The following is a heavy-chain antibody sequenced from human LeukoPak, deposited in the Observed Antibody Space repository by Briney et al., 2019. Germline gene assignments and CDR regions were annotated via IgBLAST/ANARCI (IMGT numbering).Heavy chain of an antibody. D-gene: IGHD1-26*01. Sequence: PGGSLRLSCAASGFTFSSYAMNWVRQAPGKGLEWVSGISSSGGTTYYADSVKGRFTISRDNSKNTLYLQMNSLRGEDTAVYYCAKEDPGATFDYWGQGTPVTVSS. CDR2: ISSSGGTT. CDR1: GFTFSSYA. J-gene: IGHJ4*02. CDR3: AKEDPGATFDY. V-gene: IGHV3-23*01.